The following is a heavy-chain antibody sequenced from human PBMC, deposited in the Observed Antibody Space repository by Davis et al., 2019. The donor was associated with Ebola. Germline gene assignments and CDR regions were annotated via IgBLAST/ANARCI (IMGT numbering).Heavy chain of an antibody. V-gene: IGHV1-18*01. D-gene: IGHD6-25*01. Sequence: ASVKVSCKASGYTFTSYTISWVRQAPGQGLEWMGWISGYEDNTNYPPRFQGRITLTKARATSTVYMELRSLTSDDTAVYYCARDLAASSGAHFFYFGMDVWGEGTSVAVSS. CDR2: ISGYEDNT. CDR1: GYTFTSYT. J-gene: IGHJ6*04. CDR3: ARDLAASSGAHFFYFGMDV.